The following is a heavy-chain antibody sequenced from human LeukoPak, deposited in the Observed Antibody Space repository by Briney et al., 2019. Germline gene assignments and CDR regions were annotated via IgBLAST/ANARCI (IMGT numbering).Heavy chain of an antibody. CDR1: GYNFTRFG. Sequence: GASVKVSCKASGYNFTRFGLNWVRQAPGQGLEFMGWINTYTGNPTYAQGFTGRFVFSLDTSVGTAYLQISSLKTEDTAVYYCARRRGSSWTNWFDPWGQGTLVTVPS. J-gene: IGHJ5*02. CDR2: INTYTGNP. D-gene: IGHD6-13*01. V-gene: IGHV7-4-1*02. CDR3: ARRRGSSWTNWFDP.